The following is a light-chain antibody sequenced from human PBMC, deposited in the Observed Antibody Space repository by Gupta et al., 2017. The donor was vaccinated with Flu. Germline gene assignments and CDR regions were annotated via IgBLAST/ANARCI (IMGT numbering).Light chain of an antibody. V-gene: IGKV1-5*03. CDR2: KAS. CDR1: QSISTY. Sequence: DIQMTQSPSTLSASVGDRVTITCRASQSISTYLAWYQQKPWKAPKLLIYKASSLESGVPSRFSGSGSGTDFTLTISSLQPDDFATYYCQQYNGFSRTFGQGTKVEI. J-gene: IGKJ1*01. CDR3: QQYNGFSRT.